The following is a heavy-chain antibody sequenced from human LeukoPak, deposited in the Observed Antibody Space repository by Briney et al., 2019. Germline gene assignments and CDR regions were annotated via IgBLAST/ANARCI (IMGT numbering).Heavy chain of an antibody. CDR2: IYHSGST. V-gene: IGHV4-38-2*02. J-gene: IGHJ4*02. Sequence: SETLSLTCTVSGYSISSGYYWGWIRPPPGKGLEWIGSIYHSGSTYYNPSLKSRVTISVDTSKNQFSLKLSSVTAADTAVYYCASQLLWFGELSSYYFDYWGQGTLVTVSS. CDR1: GYSISSGYY. D-gene: IGHD3-10*01. CDR3: ASQLLWFGELSSYYFDY.